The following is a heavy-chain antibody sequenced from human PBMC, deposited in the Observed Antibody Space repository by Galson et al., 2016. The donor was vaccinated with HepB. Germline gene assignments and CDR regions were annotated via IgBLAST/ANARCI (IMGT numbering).Heavy chain of an antibody. CDR2: ISGSGGIT. V-gene: IGHV3-23*01. J-gene: IGHJ4*02. D-gene: IGHD3-3*01. CDR1: GFSFSDYY. CDR3: AKWDFLSGYYGY. Sequence: SLRLSCAASGFSFSDYYMAWIRKAPGMGLQWVSAISGSGGITHYEDSVKGRFTIARDNSKNSLYLQMKSLRAEDTAVYYCAKWDFLSGYYGYWCQGTLVALSS.